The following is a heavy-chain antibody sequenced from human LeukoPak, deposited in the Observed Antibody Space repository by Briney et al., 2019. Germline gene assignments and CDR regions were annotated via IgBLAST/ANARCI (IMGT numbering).Heavy chain of an antibody. D-gene: IGHD6-19*01. J-gene: IGHJ4*02. CDR1: RHTLSSYW. CDR3: ARDSGPERKFDY. V-gene: IGHV3-74*01. Sequence: GVSLSLFCAASRHTLSSYWVHWVRQAPGKGLVWVSRIKSDGSSRSYADSVKGRFTITRDNAKNTLSVQMDSLRAEDTAVDYCARDSGPERKFDYWGQGTLVTVSS. CDR2: IKSDGSSR.